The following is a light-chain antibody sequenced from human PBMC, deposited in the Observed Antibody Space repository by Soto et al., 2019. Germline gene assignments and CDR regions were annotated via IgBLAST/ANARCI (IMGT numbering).Light chain of an antibody. CDR2: AAS. CDR3: QQRSNWPPEIT. J-gene: IGKJ5*01. CDR1: QSISSY. V-gene: IGKV1-39*01. Sequence: DIQMTQSPSSLSASVGDRVTITCRASQSISSYLNWYQQKPGKAPKLLIYAASSLQSGVPSRFSGSGSGTDFTLTISSLQPEDFAVYYCQQRSNWPPEITFGQGTRLEIK.